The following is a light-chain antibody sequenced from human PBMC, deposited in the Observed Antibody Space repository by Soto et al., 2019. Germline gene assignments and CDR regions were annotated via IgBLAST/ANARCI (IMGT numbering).Light chain of an antibody. CDR1: NSNIGAGSD. J-gene: IGLJ2*01. CDR2: VNR. Sequence: QSVLTQPRSVSGAPGQRVTISCTGSNSNIGAGSDVHWYQQLPGTAPKLLIYVNRNRPSGVPDRFSGSKSGTSASLAITGLQAEDEADYYCQSYDSSLRVVFGGGTKLTVL. CDR3: QSYDSSLRVV. V-gene: IGLV1-40*01.